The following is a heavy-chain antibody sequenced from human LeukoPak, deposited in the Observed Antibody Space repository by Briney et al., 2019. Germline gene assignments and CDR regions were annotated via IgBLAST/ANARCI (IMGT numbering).Heavy chain of an antibody. CDR1: GFTFSSYT. CDR2: ISFDGSEK. D-gene: IGHD2-21*02. V-gene: IGHV3-30*04. J-gene: IGHJ4*02. CDR3: ARSNDCGGDCYSFDY. Sequence: PGGSLRLSCAASGFTFSSYTIHWVRQAPGRGLDWVALISFDGSEKYYADSVKGRFTISRDKSKNTLYLQMNSLRADDTAVYYCARSNDCGGDCYSFDYWGQGTLVTVSS.